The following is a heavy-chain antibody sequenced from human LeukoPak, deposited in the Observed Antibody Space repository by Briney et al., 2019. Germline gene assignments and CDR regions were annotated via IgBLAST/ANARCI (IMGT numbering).Heavy chain of an antibody. V-gene: IGHV3-74*01. CDR2: IASGGSST. CDR1: GFTCSSYW. Sequence: TGGSLRLSCAASGFTCSSYWMKWVRPAPGKGLVWWSRIASGGSSTTYADSVKGRFSVSRDNANNTLYLQLTSLRVQDTAVYYCARGRPHGNDYWGQGTLVTVSS. CDR3: ARGRPHGNDY. J-gene: IGHJ4*02. D-gene: IGHD4-23*01.